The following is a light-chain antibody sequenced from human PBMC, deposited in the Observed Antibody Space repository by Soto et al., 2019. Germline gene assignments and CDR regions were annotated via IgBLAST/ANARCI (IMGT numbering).Light chain of an antibody. Sequence: DIQMTQSPSSLSPSVGARVTITCRASQSISSYLNWYQQKPGKAPKLLIYAASSLQSGVPSRFSGSGSGTDFTLTVSSLQPEDFATFYCQQSYSTPRAFGQGTKVDIK. CDR2: AAS. V-gene: IGKV1-39*01. J-gene: IGKJ1*01. CDR3: QQSYSTPRA. CDR1: QSISSY.